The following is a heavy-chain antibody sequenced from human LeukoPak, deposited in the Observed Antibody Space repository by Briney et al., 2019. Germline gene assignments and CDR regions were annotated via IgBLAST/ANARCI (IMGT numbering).Heavy chain of an antibody. CDR3: AREIIRLHLFDY. CDR1: GGSISSGSYY. J-gene: IGHJ4*02. Sequence: SETLSLTCTVSGGSISSGSYYWSWIRQPAGKGLEWIGRIYTSGSTNYNPSLKSRVTISVDTSKNQFSLKLSSVTAADTAVYYCAREIIRLHLFDYWGQGTLVTVSS. V-gene: IGHV4-61*02. CDR2: IYTSGST. D-gene: IGHD3-3*01.